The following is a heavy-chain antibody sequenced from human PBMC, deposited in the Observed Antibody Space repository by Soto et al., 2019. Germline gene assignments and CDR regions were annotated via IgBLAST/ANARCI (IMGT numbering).Heavy chain of an antibody. V-gene: IGHV1-18*04. CDR2: ISAYNGNT. CDR1: GYTFTSYG. J-gene: IGHJ4*02. Sequence: VQLVESGGGLVQPGASVKVSCKASGYTFTSYGISWVRQAPGQGLEWMGWISAYNGNTNYAQKLQGRVTMTTDTSTSTAYMELRSLRSDDTAVYYCARDRIPYRIQLWTPDYWGQGTLVTVSS. D-gene: IGHD5-18*01. CDR3: ARDRIPYRIQLWTPDY.